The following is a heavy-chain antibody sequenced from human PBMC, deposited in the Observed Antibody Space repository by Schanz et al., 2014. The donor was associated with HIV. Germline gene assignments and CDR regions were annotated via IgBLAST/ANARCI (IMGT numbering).Heavy chain of an antibody. CDR3: ASQYSNYDSSRRYHWYFDL. V-gene: IGHV1-69*01. CDR2: IIPIFGTT. J-gene: IGHJ2*01. CDR1: GGTFSNYA. D-gene: IGHD4-4*01. Sequence: QVQLVQSGAEVKKPGSSVKVSCKASGGTFSNYAISWVRQAPGQGLEWMGGIIPIFGTTNYAQKFQGRVTITADESTSTTYLELSSLRSEDTAVYYCASQYSNYDSSRRYHWYFDLWGRGTLVTVSS.